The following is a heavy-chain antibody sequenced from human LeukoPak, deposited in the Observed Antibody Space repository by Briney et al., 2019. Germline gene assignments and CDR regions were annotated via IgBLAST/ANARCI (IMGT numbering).Heavy chain of an antibody. V-gene: IGHV4-34*01. D-gene: IGHD3-10*01. J-gene: IGHJ5*02. CDR3: ARASYYSGSSWVRRLNGFYA. Sequence: SETLSLTCAVYGGSFSRYYWSWLRRPPGKGREWIGEINHSGSTNYNPSLKSRVTISVDKSKNQFSLKLSSVTAADMAVIYAARASYYSGSSWVRRLNGFYARGQVILVSVSS. CDR1: GGSFSRYY. CDR2: INHSGST.